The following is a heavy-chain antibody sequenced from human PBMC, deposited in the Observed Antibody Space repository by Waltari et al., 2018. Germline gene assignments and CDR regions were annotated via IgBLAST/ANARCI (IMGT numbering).Heavy chain of an antibody. V-gene: IGHV3-30-3*01. CDR1: GFTFSSYA. CDR2: ISYDGSNK. D-gene: IGHD2-15*01. CDR3: ASGGGSPPFDY. J-gene: IGHJ4*02. Sequence: QVQLVESGGGVVQPGRSLRLSCAASGFTFSSYAMHWVRQAPGKGLEGVAVISYDGSNKYYADSVKGRFTISRDNAKNSLYLQMNSLRAEDTAVYYCASGGGSPPFDYWGQGTLVTVSS.